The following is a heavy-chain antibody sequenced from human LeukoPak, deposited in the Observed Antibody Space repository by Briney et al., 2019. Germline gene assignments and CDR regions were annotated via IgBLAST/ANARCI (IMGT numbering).Heavy chain of an antibody. J-gene: IGHJ4*02. D-gene: IGHD1-1*01. CDR2: IRYDESKK. Sequence: PGGSLRLSCAASGFIFSSYGMHWVRQAPGKGLEWVAFIRYDESKKYYADSVKGRFTISRDNSKNTLYLQMNSLRAEDTAVYYCAKAAGTTCDYWGQGTLVTVSS. V-gene: IGHV3-30*02. CDR1: GFIFSSYG. CDR3: AKAAGTTCDY.